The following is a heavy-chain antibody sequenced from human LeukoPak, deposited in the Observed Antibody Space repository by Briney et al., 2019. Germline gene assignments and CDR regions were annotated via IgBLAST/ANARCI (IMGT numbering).Heavy chain of an antibody. CDR2: IWYDGSNK. J-gene: IGHJ4*02. V-gene: IGHV3-33*01. CDR3: AREREDDSSGFYYFDY. Sequence: GGSLRLSCAASGFTFSSYGMHWVRQAPGKGLEWVAVIWYDGSNKYYADSVKGPFTISRDNSKNTLYLQVNSLRAEDTAVYYCAREREDDSSGFYYFDYWGQGTLVTVSS. CDR1: GFTFSSYG. D-gene: IGHD3-22*01.